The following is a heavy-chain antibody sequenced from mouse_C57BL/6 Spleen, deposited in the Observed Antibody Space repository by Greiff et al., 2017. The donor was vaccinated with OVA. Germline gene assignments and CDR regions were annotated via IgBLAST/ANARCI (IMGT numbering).Heavy chain of an antibody. J-gene: IGHJ2*01. CDR3: AREARLFDY. D-gene: IGHD2-14*01. CDR2: IDPSDSYT. Sequence: QVQLQQPGAELVKPGASVKLSCKASGYTFTSYWMQWVKQRPGQGLEWIGEIDPSDSYTNYNQKFKGKATLTVDTSSSTAYMQLSSLTSEDSAVYYCAREARLFDYWGQGTTLTVSS. V-gene: IGHV1-50*01. CDR1: GYTFTSYW.